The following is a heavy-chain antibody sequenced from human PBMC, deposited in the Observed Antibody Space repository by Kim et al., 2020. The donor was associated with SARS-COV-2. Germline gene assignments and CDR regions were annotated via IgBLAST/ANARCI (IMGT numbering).Heavy chain of an antibody. CDR1: GGSVSSSSYY. D-gene: IGHD3-9*01. J-gene: IGHJ5*02. Sequence: SETLSRTCTVSGGSVSSSSYYWGWIRQPPGKGLEWIGSIYYSGTTYYNPSLKSRVTISVDTSKNQFSLKLSSVTASDTAVYYCARHLPMMYDVLTGYLSGFDPWGQGTLVTVSS. CDR3: ARHLPMMYDVLTGYLSGFDP. V-gene: IGHV4-39*01. CDR2: IYYSGTT.